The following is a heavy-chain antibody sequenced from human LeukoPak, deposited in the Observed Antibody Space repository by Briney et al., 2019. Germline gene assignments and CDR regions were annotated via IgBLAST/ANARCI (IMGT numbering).Heavy chain of an antibody. J-gene: IGHJ4*02. D-gene: IGHD6-6*01. Sequence: GGSLRLSCAASGFTFSSYWMHWVRQAPGKGLVWVSRINSDGSSTSYADSVKGRFTISRDNAKNTLYLQMNSLRAEDTAVYYCARASEEQLVDVYSDYWGQGTLVTVSS. CDR1: GFTFSSYW. CDR2: INSDGSST. V-gene: IGHV3-74*01. CDR3: ARASEEQLVDVYSDY.